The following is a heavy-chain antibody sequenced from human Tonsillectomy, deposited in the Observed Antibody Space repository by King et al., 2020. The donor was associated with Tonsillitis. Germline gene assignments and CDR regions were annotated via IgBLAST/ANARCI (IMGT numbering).Heavy chain of an antibody. CDR2: IRSKPYGGTT. J-gene: IGHJ4*02. CDR3: TRYIGPLYTVPTLDFSDYFDY. D-gene: IGHD3/OR15-3a*01. V-gene: IGHV3-49*03. Sequence: VQLVESGGGLVQPGRSLRLSCTASGFTFGGYSMSWFRQAPGKGLEWVGFIRSKPYGGTTEYAASVKGRFTISRDDSKSIAYLQMNSLKIEDTAVYYCTRYIGPLYTVPTLDFSDYFDYWGQGTLVTVSS. CDR1: GFTFGGYS.